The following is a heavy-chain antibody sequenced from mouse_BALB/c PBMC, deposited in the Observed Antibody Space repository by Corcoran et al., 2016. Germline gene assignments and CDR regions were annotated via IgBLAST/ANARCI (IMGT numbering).Heavy chain of an antibody. D-gene: IGHD2-14*01. CDR1: GYSFTGYY. CDR2: INPYNGAT. Sequence: EVQLQQSGPELVKPGASVKISCKASGYSFTGYYMHWVKQSHVKSLEWIGRINPYNGATSYNQNFKDKASLTVDKSSSTAYMELHSRTAEDSAVYYWARGGSTYPYCDVWGAGTTVTVSS. J-gene: IGHJ1*01. CDR3: ARGGSTYPYCDV. V-gene: IGHV1-26*01.